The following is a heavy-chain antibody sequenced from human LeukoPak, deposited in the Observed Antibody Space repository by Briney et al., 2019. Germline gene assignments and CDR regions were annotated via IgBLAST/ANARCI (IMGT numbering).Heavy chain of an antibody. V-gene: IGHV3-9*01. CDR2: ISWNSGSI. J-gene: IGHJ3*02. CDR3: AKDITYSSDAFDI. CDR1: GFTLSSYW. D-gene: IGHD6-13*01. Sequence: GGSLRLSCAASGFTLSSYWMSWVRQAPGKGLEWVSGISWNSGSIGYADSVKGRFTISRDNAKNSLYLQMNSLRVEDTALYYCAKDITYSSDAFDIWAKGQWSPSLQ.